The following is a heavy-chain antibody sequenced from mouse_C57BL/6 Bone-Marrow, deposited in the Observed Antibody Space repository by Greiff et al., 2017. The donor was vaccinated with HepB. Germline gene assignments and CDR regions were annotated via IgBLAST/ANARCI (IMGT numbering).Heavy chain of an antibody. CDR3: ARYYGSLFAY. CDR1: GYTFTSYG. V-gene: IGHV1-81*01. CDR2: IYPRSGNT. J-gene: IGHJ3*01. D-gene: IGHD1-1*01. Sequence: VQLQQSGAELARPGASVKLSCKASGYTFTSYGISWVKQRTGQGLEWIGEIYPRSGNTYYNEKFKGKATLTADKSSSTAYIELRSLTSEDSAVYFCARYYGSLFAYWGQGTLVTVSA.